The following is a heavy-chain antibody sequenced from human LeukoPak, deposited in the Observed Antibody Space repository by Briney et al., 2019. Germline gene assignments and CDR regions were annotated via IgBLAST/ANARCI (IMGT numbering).Heavy chain of an antibody. Sequence: GGSLRLSCAASGFTVSSNYMSWVRQAPGKGLEWVSVIYSGGSTYYADSVKGRFTISRDNSKNTLYLQMNSLRAKDTAVYYCARGLLWSYYFDYWGQGTLVTVSS. CDR1: GFTVSSNY. CDR2: IYSGGST. J-gene: IGHJ4*02. V-gene: IGHV3-53*01. D-gene: IGHD2-21*01. CDR3: ARGLLWSYYFDY.